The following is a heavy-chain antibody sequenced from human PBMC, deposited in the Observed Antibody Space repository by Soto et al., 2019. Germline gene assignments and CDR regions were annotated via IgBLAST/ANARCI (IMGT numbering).Heavy chain of an antibody. V-gene: IGHV4-59*01. CDR2: IYYSGST. CDR3: ARAHSSSWYRYFDY. CDR1: GGSISSYY. J-gene: IGHJ4*02. D-gene: IGHD6-13*01. Sequence: LSLTCTVSGGSISSYYWSWIRQPPGKGLEWIGYIYYSGSTNYNPSLKSRVTISVDTSKNQFSLKLSSVTAADTAVYYCARAHSSSWYRYFDYWGQGTLVTVSS.